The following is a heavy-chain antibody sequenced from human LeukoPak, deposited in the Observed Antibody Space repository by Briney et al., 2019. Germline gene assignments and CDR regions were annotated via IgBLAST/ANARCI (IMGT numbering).Heavy chain of an antibody. V-gene: IGHV4-39*01. CDR1: GGSISSSSYY. D-gene: IGHD3-16*01. CDR2: IYYSGST. Sequence: SETLSLTCTVSGGSISSSSYYWGWIRQPPGKGLEWIGSIYYSGSTYYSPSLKSRVTISVETSKNQFSLKLSSVTAADTAVYYCARTHLMHYVWGKPTRMFDYWGQGTLVTVSS. J-gene: IGHJ4*02. CDR3: ARTHLMHYVWGKPTRMFDY.